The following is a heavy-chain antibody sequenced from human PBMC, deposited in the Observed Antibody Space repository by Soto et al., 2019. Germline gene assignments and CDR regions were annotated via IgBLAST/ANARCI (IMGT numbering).Heavy chain of an antibody. V-gene: IGHV3-33*06. CDR3: ANLWGDYYNLGQDYNGMDV. Sequence: ESGGGVVQPGRSLRLSCAASGFSFENYGMHWVRQAPGRGLEWVAIIWYDGSLQYYAAAVKGRFTISRDNSKNTLYLEMNSLRAEDTAVYYCANLWGDYYNLGQDYNGMDVWGQGTTVIVSS. J-gene: IGHJ6*02. D-gene: IGHD1-26*01. CDR1: GFSFENYG. CDR2: IWYDGSLQ.